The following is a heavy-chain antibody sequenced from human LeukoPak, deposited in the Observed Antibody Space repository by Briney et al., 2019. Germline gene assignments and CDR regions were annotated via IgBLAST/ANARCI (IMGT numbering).Heavy chain of an antibody. CDR3: ATNYAGSSHDF. J-gene: IGHJ4*02. CDR2: VNSDSGGT. V-gene: IGHV1-2*02. Sequence: ASVKVSCKASGYTSTGYYLHWIRQAPGQGLEWMGWVNSDSGGTKYTQRFQGRVTMTRDTSLSTANMELTRLTSDDTAVYYCATNYAGSSHDFWGQGTLVTVSS. CDR1: GYTSTGYY. D-gene: IGHD2-15*01.